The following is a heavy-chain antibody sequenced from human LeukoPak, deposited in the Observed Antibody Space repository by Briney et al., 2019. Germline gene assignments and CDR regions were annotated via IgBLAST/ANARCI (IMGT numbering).Heavy chain of an antibody. V-gene: IGHV4-39*01. J-gene: IGHJ4*02. CDR3: ARRVNSNPFDY. CDR1: GGSISSSSYY. CDR2: IYYSGST. Sequence: SETLSLTCTVSGGSISSSSYYWGWIRQPPGKGLEWIGSIYYSGSTYYNPSLKSRVTMSVDTSKNQFSLKLSSVTAADTAVYYCARRVNSNPFDYWGQGTLVTVSS. D-gene: IGHD4-11*01.